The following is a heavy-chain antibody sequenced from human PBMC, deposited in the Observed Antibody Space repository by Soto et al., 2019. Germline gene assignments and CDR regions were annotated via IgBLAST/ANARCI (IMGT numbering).Heavy chain of an antibody. Sequence: QVQLVESGGGVIQPGRSLRLSCAASGFTLRLHAMPWVRQAPGKGLEWVAQIWYDGSNKYYTDSVKGRFTVSRDDFKNTVLLQMDSLRAEDTAVYYCARDGQQLTPYALDVWGQGTTVIVSS. CDR1: GFTLRLHA. CDR3: ARDGQQLTPYALDV. CDR2: IWYDGSNK. J-gene: IGHJ6*02. V-gene: IGHV3-33*08. D-gene: IGHD6-13*01.